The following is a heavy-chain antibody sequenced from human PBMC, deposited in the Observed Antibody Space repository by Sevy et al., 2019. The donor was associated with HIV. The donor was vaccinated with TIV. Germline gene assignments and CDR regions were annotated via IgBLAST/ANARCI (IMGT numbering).Heavy chain of an antibody. Sequence: GGSLRLSCVASGLTVGSLSINWVRQAPGKGPEWVAVISSDGINHNYADAVKGRFTISRDNSKNQVFLQMNSLRPNDTAVYFCTKESLRGTYIRGDFDHWGQGALVTVSS. V-gene: IGHV3-33*03. J-gene: IGHJ4*02. CDR2: ISSDGINH. CDR3: TKESLRGTYIRGDFDH. D-gene: IGHD3-10*02. CDR1: GLTVGSLS.